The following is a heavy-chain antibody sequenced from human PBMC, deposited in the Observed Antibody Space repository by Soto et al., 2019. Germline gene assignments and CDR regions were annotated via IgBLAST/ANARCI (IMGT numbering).Heavy chain of an antibody. V-gene: IGHV4-39*01. J-gene: IGHJ4*02. CDR1: DDSINSDKYY. D-gene: IGHD5-12*01. CDR2: IYYRGNA. CDR3: ARLEGLATISYYFDF. Sequence: QLQLQESGPGLVKPSETLSLTCSVSDDSINSDKYYWGWIRQPPGKGLAWIGSIYYRGNAYYKPSRQTRVTISLGKTKSQFSLKLNSVTAAESAVYFCARLEGLATISYYFDFWGPGALVTVSS.